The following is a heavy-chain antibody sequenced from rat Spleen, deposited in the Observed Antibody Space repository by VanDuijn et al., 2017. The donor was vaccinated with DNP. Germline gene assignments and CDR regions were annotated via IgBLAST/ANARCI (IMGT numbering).Heavy chain of an antibody. Sequence: EVQLVESGGGLVEPGRSLKLSCVASGFSFRNYYMAWVRQTPTRGLEWVAIISHSDDTTYYPDSVRGRFTISRDNAENTVCLQMNSLRSEDTATYYCAKDRTGGFAMDAWGQGTSVTVSS. D-gene: IGHD4-1*01. J-gene: IGHJ4*01. CDR1: GFSFRNYY. V-gene: IGHV5-27*01. CDR2: ISHSDDTT. CDR3: AKDRTGGFAMDA.